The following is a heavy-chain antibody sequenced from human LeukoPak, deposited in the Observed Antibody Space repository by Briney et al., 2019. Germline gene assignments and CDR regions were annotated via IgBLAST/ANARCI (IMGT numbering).Heavy chain of an antibody. CDR1: GFTFSSYD. J-gene: IGHJ5*02. CDR2: IGTAGDT. CDR3: ARAVAAAGNDWFDP. Sequence: PGGSLRLSCAASGFTFSSYDMHWVRQATGKGLEWVSAIGTAGDTYYPGSVKGRFTISRENAKNSLYLQMSSLRAGDTAVYYCARAVAAAGNDWFDPWGQGTLVTVSS. D-gene: IGHD6-13*01. V-gene: IGHV3-13*01.